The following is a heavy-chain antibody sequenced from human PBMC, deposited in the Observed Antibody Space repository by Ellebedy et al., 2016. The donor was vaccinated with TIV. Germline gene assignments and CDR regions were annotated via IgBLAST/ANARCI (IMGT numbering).Heavy chain of an antibody. J-gene: IGHJ3*02. Sequence: ASVKVSCKASGYTFTSYYMHWVRQAPRQGLEWMGIINPSGGSTSYAQKLQGRVTMTRDTSTSTVYMELSSLRSEDTAVYYWARELVITMVRRVTDAFDIWGQGTMVTVSS. CDR2: INPSGGST. V-gene: IGHV1-46*04. CDR3: ARELVITMVRRVTDAFDI. CDR1: GYTFTSYY. D-gene: IGHD3-10*01.